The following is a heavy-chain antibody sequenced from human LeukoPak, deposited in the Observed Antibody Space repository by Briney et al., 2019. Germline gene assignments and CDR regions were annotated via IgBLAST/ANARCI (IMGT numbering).Heavy chain of an antibody. V-gene: IGHV4-61*02. CDR3: ATELVVPAAGRGPYFDY. CDR2: IYTSGST. D-gene: IGHD2-2*01. Sequence: SSETLSLTCTVSGGSISSGSHYWSWIRQPAGKGLEWIGRIYTSGSTNYNPSLKSRVTISVDTSKNQFSLKLSSVTAADTAVYYCATELVVPAAGRGPYFDYWGQGTLVTVSS. J-gene: IGHJ4*02. CDR1: GGSISSGSHY.